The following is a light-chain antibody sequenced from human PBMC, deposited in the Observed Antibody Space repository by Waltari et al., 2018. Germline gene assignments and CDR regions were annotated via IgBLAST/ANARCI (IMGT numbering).Light chain of an antibody. V-gene: IGLV8-61*01. CDR3: ALHMGSGIWV. J-gene: IGLJ3*02. Sequence: QTVVTQEPSFSVSPGGPVTLTCGFSSGSVSSTSHPSWYQQTPGQAPRTLIYSTNIRSSGVPDRFSGSILGNKAALTITGAQTDDESDYICALHMGSGIWVFGAGTKVTVL. CDR1: SGSVSSTSH. CDR2: STN.